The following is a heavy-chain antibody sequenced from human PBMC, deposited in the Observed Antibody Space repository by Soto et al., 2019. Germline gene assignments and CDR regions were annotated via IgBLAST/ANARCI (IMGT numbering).Heavy chain of an antibody. D-gene: IGHD3-16*01. V-gene: IGHV1-3*05. CDR3: ARDGGPMDV. J-gene: IGHJ6*02. CDR2: INAGNGNR. CDR1: GYTFSSYA. Sequence: QVQLVQSGAEEKKPGASVKVSCKASGYTFSSYAMHWVRQAPGQRLEWMGWINAGNGNRKYSQKFQGRVTITTDTFASTAYMELSSLRSEDTAVYYCARDGGPMDVWGQGTTVTVSS.